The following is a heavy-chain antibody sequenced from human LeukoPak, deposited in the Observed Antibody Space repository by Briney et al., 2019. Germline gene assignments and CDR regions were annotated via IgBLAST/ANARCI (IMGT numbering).Heavy chain of an antibody. CDR3: AREWGHYYGSGSYNYGAFDI. CDR1: GGSFRGYY. D-gene: IGHD3-10*01. V-gene: IGHV4-34*01. J-gene: IGHJ3*02. Sequence: TSETLSLTCAVYGGSFRGYYWSWINQPPGKGREWIGEINHSGSTNYHPSHKSRVTISVDTSKNQFSLKLSSVTAADTAVYYCAREWGHYYGSGSYNYGAFDIWGEGAMVTVSS. CDR2: INHSGST.